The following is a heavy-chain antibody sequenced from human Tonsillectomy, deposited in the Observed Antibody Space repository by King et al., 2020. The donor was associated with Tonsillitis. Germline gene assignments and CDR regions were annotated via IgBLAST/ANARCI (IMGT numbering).Heavy chain of an antibody. J-gene: IGHJ4*02. Sequence: LQLQESGPGLVKPSETLSLTCTVSGGSISSSSYFWGWIRQPPGKGLEWIGSIYYSGSTYYNPSLKSRVTISADTSKNQFSLKLTSVPAADTAVYYCAATAGATVYGFDYWGQGTLVTVSS. V-gene: IGHV4-39*07. D-gene: IGHD1-26*01. CDR2: IYYSGST. CDR3: AATAGATVYGFDY. CDR1: GGSISSSSYF.